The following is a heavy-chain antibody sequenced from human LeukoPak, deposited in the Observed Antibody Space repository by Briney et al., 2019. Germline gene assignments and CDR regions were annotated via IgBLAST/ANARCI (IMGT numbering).Heavy chain of an antibody. J-gene: IGHJ5*02. D-gene: IGHD2-15*01. CDR3: ARAGAVVDNWFDP. Sequence: ASVKVSCKASGYTFTGYYMHWVRQAPGQGLEWMGWINPNSGGTNYAQKLQDRVTMTTDTSTTTAYMELRSLTSDDTAVYYFARAGAVVDNWFDPWGQGTLVTVSS. V-gene: IGHV1-2*02. CDR2: INPNSGGT. CDR1: GYTFTGYY.